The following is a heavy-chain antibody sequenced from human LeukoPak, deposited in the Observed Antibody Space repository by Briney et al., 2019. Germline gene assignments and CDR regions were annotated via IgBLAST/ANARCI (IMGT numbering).Heavy chain of an antibody. CDR1: GFTFSSYA. D-gene: IGHD4-17*01. J-gene: IGHJ1*01. V-gene: IGHV3-23*01. CDR3: ARDLFYGDYRTSEYFRD. Sequence: PGGSLRLSCAASGFTFSSYAMSWVRQAPGKGLEWVSAISGSGGSTYYADSVKGRFTISRDNSKNTLYLQMNSLRAEDTAVYYCARDLFYGDYRTSEYFRDWGQGTLVTVSS. CDR2: ISGSGGST.